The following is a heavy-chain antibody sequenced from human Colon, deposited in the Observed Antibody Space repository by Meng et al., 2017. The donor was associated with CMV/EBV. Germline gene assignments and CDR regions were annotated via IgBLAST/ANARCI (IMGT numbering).Heavy chain of an antibody. Sequence: VELGESGGGVVQAGGSLRFSCAACGFTFSSYGMHWGRQAPGKGLEWVTFIRNDRSYEYYADSVQGRFTVSRDNSKNTMYLQMNSLGGDDTAVYYCAKVADYADFVMEYWGQGTLVTVSS. CDR2: IRNDRSYE. CDR3: AKVADYADFVMEY. J-gene: IGHJ4*02. D-gene: IGHD4-17*01. V-gene: IGHV3-30*02. CDR1: GFTFSSYG.